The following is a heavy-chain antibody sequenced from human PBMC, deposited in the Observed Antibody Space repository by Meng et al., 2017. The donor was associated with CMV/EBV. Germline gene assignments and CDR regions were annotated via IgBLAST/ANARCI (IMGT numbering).Heavy chain of an antibody. CDR1: GDSVSSNSAA. D-gene: IGHD6-13*01. V-gene: IGHV6-1*01. CDR3: ARDPHSSSWYGWFDP. J-gene: IGHJ5*02. CDR2: TYYRSKWYN. Sequence: QVQPHQAGPGRVKPSPTIRPTGSIPGDSVSSNSAAWNWIRQSPSRGLEWLGRTYYRSKWYNDYAVSVKSRITINPDTSKNQFSLQLNSVTPEDTAVYYCARDPHSSSWYGWFDPWGQGTLVTVSS.